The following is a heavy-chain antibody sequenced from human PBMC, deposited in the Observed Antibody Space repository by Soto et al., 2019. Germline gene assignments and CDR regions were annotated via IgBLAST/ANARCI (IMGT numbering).Heavy chain of an antibody. J-gene: IGHJ4*02. CDR3: ARIRVGATTIDY. CDR2: IYRDDDK. CDR1: GFSLSTGGVG. D-gene: IGHD1-26*01. Sequence: QITLKESGPTLVKPTQTLTLTCTFSGFSLSTGGVGVGWIRQPPGKALEWLAVIYRDDDKRYSPSLKSRLTITKDTSKNQVVLTMTNMDPVDTATYYCARIRVGATTIDYWGQGTLVTVSS. V-gene: IGHV2-5*02.